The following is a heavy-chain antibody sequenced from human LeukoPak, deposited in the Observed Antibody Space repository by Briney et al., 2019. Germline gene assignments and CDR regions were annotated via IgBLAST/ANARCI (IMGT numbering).Heavy chain of an antibody. CDR1: GFTYSSYS. D-gene: IGHD3-10*01. V-gene: IGHV3-23*01. Sequence: GGSLRLSCAASGFTYSSYSMSWVRQDPGKGLEWVSAISARGGSTYYADSVKGRFTISRDNSKNTLYLQMNSLRAEDTAVYYCAKVGEPYGSGSYYVDYWGQGTLVTVSS. J-gene: IGHJ4*02. CDR3: AKVGEPYGSGSYYVDY. CDR2: ISARGGST.